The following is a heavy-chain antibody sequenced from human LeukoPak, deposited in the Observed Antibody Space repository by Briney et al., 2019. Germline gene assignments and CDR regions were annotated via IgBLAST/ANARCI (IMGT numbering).Heavy chain of an antibody. CDR2: IYYSGST. J-gene: IGHJ6*02. CDR1: GGSISSYY. D-gene: IGHD6-6*01. V-gene: IGHV4-59*01. CDR3: ARDSIAARPPYYYYGMDV. Sequence: SETLSLTCTVSGGSISSYYWSWIRQPPGKGLEWIGYIYYSGSTNYNPSLKSRVTISVDTSKNQCSLKLSSVTAADTAMYYCARDSIAARPPYYYYGMDVWGQGTTVTVSS.